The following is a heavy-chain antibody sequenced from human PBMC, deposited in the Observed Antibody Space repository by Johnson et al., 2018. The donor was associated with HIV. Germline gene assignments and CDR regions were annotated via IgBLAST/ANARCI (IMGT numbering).Heavy chain of an antibody. J-gene: IGHJ3*02. CDR3: AGGGLGSTRPRWADIVATPYQLAAFDI. D-gene: IGHD5-12*01. CDR1: GFTFSSYA. V-gene: IGHV3-30*04. Sequence: QVQLVESGGGVVQPGRSLRLSCAASGFTFSSYAMHWVRQAPGKGLEWVAVISYDGSNKYYADSVKGRFTISSDNSKNTLYRQMNSLRAEDTAVYYCAGGGLGSTRPRWADIVATPYQLAAFDIWGQGTMVTVSS. CDR2: ISYDGSNK.